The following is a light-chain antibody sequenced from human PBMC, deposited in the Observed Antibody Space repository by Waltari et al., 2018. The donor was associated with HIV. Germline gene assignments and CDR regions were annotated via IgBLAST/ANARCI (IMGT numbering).Light chain of an antibody. CDR3: SSYRSGCIWV. J-gene: IGLJ3*02. Sequence: QSALTQPASVSGSPGQSITISCTGTSSDIGGYNYVSWYQQHPGTAPKLMIYDVSNRPSGVSNRFSGSKSGNTASLTSSGLRAEGGADYYCSSYRSGCIWVFGGGTKLTVL. CDR1: SSDIGGYNY. CDR2: DVS. V-gene: IGLV2-14*03.